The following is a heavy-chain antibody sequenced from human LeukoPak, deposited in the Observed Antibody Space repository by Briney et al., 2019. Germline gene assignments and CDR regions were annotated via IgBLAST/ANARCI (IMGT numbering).Heavy chain of an antibody. CDR2: LVSPYNAL. J-gene: IGHJ3*02. CDR3: ARVGNGVDSPLWALDI. Sequence: PGGSLRLSCVASGFTINTYTTAWVRQAAGKGLGWVASLVSPYNALYYTEPVKGRFTMSRDPADNSLHLQMNSLRVEDTASYYCARVGNGVDSPLWALDIWGQGTLVTVSS. D-gene: IGHD2-21*02. V-gene: IGHV3-48*01. CDR1: GFTINTYT.